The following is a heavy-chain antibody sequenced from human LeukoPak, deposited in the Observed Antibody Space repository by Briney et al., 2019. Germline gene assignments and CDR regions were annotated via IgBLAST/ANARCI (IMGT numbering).Heavy chain of an antibody. D-gene: IGHD6-13*01. CDR3: ARDQMGYSSSLGY. CDR2: ISGSGGST. J-gene: IGHJ4*02. V-gene: IGHV3-23*01. Sequence: GGSLRLSCAASGFTFSSYAMSWVRQAPGKGLDWVSAISGSGGSTYYADSVKGRFTISRDNAKNSLYLQVNSLRDEDTAVYYCARDQMGYSSSLGYWGQGTLVTVSS. CDR1: GFTFSSYA.